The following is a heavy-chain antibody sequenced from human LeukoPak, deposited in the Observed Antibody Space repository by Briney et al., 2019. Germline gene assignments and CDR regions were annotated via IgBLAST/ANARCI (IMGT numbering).Heavy chain of an antibody. Sequence: SETLSLTCTVSGGSISSYYWSWIRQPARKGLEWIGRIYTSGSTNYNPALKSRVTMSVDTSKNQFSLKLSSVTAADTAVYYCARVILLVRGVDNRFDPWGQGTLVTVSS. D-gene: IGHD3-10*01. CDR2: IYTSGST. J-gene: IGHJ5*02. V-gene: IGHV4-4*07. CDR1: GGSISSYY. CDR3: ARVILLVRGVDNRFDP.